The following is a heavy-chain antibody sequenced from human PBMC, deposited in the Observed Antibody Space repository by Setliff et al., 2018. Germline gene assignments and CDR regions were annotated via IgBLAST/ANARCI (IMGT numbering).Heavy chain of an antibody. CDR1: EFIFRSYI. CDR3: ARIWFGELSHFLNWFDP. CDR2: ISGSGGST. J-gene: IGHJ5*02. Sequence: GGSLRLSCAASEFIFRSYIVSWVRQAPGKGLEWVSAISGSGGSTYYADSVKGRFTISRDNSKNTLYLQMNSLRAEDMAVYYCARIWFGELSHFLNWFDPWGQGTLVTVSS. V-gene: IGHV3-23*01. D-gene: IGHD3-10*01.